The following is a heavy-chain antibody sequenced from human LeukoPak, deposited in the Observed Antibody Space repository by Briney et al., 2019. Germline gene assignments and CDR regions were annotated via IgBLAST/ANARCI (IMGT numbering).Heavy chain of an antibody. CDR2: MNPNSGNT. CDR3: ARGLLAAAGYYYYYMDV. V-gene: IGHV1-8*01. Sequence: ASVKVSCKASGYTFISYDINWVRQATGQGLEWMGWMNPNSGNTGYAQKFQGRVTMTRNTSISTAYMELSSLRSEDTAVYYCARGLLAAAGYYYYYMDVWGKGTTVTVSS. CDR1: GYTFISYD. J-gene: IGHJ6*03. D-gene: IGHD6-13*01.